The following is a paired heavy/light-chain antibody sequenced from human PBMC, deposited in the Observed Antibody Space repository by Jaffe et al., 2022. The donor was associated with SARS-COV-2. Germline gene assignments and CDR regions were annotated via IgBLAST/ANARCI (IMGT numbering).Light chain of an antibody. CDR2: GAS. CDR1: QNVRSN. J-gene: IGKJ5*01. V-gene: IGKV3-15*01. Sequence: EIVMTQSPVTLSVSPGERATLSCRASQNVRSNLAWYQQKPGQVPRLLIHGASTRATDIPARFSGSGSGTEFSLTISSLQSDDFAIYYCQQYDDWPLITFGPGTRLEIK. CDR3: QQYDDWPLIT.
Heavy chain of an antibody. CDR2: ISYDGRNE. CDR3: ARDPYIVPTALPLDY. D-gene: IGHD2-15*01. CDR1: GFTFSDYA. J-gene: IGHJ4*02. V-gene: IGHV3-30*04. Sequence: QVLLVESGGGVVQPGGSLRLSCAASGFTFSDYAMRWVRQGPGKGLEWVAIISYDGRNEHFAGSVRGRFSISRDNSKNIVFLQMNSLRPEDTALYFCARDPYIVPTALPLDYWGQGTLVTVSS.